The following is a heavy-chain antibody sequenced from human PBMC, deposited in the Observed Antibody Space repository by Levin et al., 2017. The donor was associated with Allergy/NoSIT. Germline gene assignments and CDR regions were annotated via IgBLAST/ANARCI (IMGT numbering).Heavy chain of an antibody. CDR3: AGEPNSPYYCHYGLDV. Sequence: SETLSLTCTVSGGSISNEDYYWAWVRQPPGKGLEWIGSVYYDGSAYYDPSLKSRVTISIDTSKNQFSLRVNSVTAADTAIYYCAGEPNSPYYCHYGLDVWGQGTTVTVSS. D-gene: IGHD3-10*01. CDR1: GGSISNEDYY. V-gene: IGHV4-39*07. J-gene: IGHJ6*02. CDR2: VYYDGSA.